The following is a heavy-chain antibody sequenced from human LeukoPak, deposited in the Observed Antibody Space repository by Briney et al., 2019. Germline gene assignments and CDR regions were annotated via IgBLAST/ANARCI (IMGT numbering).Heavy chain of an antibody. Sequence: PGGSLRLSCAASGFTFSSYAMHWVRQAPGKGLEWVAVISYDGSNKYYADSVKGRFTISRDNSKNTLYLQMNSLRAEDTAVYYCARDGGSYAPAFDIWGQGTMVTVSS. V-gene: IGHV3-30*04. CDR3: ARDGGSYAPAFDI. D-gene: IGHD1-26*01. CDR2: ISYDGSNK. J-gene: IGHJ3*02. CDR1: GFTFSSYA.